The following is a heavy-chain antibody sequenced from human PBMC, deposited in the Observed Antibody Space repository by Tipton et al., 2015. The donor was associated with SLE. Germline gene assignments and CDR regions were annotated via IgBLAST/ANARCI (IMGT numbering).Heavy chain of an antibody. CDR2: IYYSGST. D-gene: IGHD3-9*01. CDR3: ARDMHDILDGYSRHWYFDL. CDR1: GGSISSYY. Sequence: TLSLTCTVSGGSISSYYWSWIRQPPGKGLEWIGYIYYSGSTNYNPSLKSRVTISLDTSKNQFSLKLSSVTAADTAVYYCARDMHDILDGYSRHWYFDLWGRGTLVTVSS. J-gene: IGHJ2*01. V-gene: IGHV4-59*01.